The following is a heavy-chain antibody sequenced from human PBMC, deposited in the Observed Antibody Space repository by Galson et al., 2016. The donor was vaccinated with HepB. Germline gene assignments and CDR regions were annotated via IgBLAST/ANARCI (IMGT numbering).Heavy chain of an antibody. CDR3: VRDSNWGFDY. CDR1: GFTFSSYD. D-gene: IGHD7-27*01. CDR2: IGGSGDST. J-gene: IGHJ4*02. V-gene: IGHV3-23*01. Sequence: LRLSCAASGFTFSSYDMSWVRQAPGKGLEWVSAIGGSGDSTYYADSVKGRFTISRDNSKNTVYLQMNSLRAEDTAVYYCVRDSNWGFDYWGQGTLVTVSS.